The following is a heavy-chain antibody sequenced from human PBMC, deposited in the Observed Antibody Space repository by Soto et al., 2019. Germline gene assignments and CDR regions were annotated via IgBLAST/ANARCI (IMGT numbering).Heavy chain of an antibody. J-gene: IGHJ5*02. CDR2: IYYSGST. CDR3: ARRVVLLWFAWFDP. D-gene: IGHD3-10*01. V-gene: IGHV4-39*01. Sequence: SETLSLTCTVSGGSISSSSYYWCWIRQPPGKGLEWIGSIYYSGSTYYNPSLKSRVTISVDTSKNQFSLKLSSVTAADTAVYYCARRVVLLWFAWFDPWGQGTLVTVSS. CDR1: GGSISSSSYY.